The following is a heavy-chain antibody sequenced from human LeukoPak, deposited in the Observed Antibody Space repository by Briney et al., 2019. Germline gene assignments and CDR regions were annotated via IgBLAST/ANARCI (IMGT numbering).Heavy chain of an antibody. D-gene: IGHD2-21*01. Sequence: GGSLRLSCAASGFTFNTYTMNWVRQAPGKGLEWVSVIYSGGSTYYADSVKGRFTISRDNSKNTLYLQMNSLRAEDKAVYYCAREASTNAFDIWGQGTMVTVSS. J-gene: IGHJ3*02. CDR1: GFTFNTYT. CDR2: IYSGGST. V-gene: IGHV3-53*01. CDR3: AREASTNAFDI.